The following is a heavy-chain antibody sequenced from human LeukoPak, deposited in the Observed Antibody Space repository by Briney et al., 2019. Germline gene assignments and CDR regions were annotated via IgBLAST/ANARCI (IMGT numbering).Heavy chain of an antibody. D-gene: IGHD2-15*01. CDR1: GFTFSSYA. V-gene: IGHV3-30-3*01. Sequence: GGSLRLSCAASGFTFSSYAMHWVRQAPGKGLEWVAVISYDGSNKYYADSVKGRFTTSRDNSKNTLYLQMNSLRAEDTAVYYCARELGYCSGGSCYATGNYYGMDVWGQGTTVTVSS. CDR2: ISYDGSNK. J-gene: IGHJ6*02. CDR3: ARELGYCSGGSCYATGNYYGMDV.